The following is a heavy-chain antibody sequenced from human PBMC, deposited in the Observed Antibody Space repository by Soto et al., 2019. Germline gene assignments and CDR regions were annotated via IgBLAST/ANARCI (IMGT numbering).Heavy chain of an antibody. CDR3: PRSPRTGTYYDFDY. CDR1: GFSLSTSGMC. J-gene: IGHJ4*02. V-gene: IGHV2-70*01. D-gene: IGHD1-26*01. CDR2: IDWGDDK. Sequence: SGPTLVNPTQTLTLTCTFSGFSLSTSGMCVAWIRQPPGKALEWLALIDWGDDKFYNPSLTTRLTISKDTSKNQVVLTMANMDPFDTATYYCPRSPRTGTYYDFDYWGPGTLVTVSS.